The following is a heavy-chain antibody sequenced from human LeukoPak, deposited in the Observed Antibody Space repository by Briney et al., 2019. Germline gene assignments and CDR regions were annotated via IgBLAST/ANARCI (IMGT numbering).Heavy chain of an antibody. CDR2: ISGSGGST. D-gene: IGHD5-24*01. J-gene: IGHJ4*02. V-gene: IGHV3-23*01. CDR3: AKDLEMAQPYYFDY. Sequence: GGSLRLYCAASGFTFSSYAMRWVRQAPGKGLEWVSAISGSGGSTYYADSVKGRFTISRDNSKNTLYLQMNSLRAEDTAVYYCAKDLEMAQPYYFDYWGQGTLVTVSS. CDR1: GFTFSSYA.